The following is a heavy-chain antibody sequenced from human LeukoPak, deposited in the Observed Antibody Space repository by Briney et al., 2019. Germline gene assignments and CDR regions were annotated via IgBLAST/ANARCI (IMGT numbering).Heavy chain of an antibody. CDR1: GYTFTSYN. CDR3: ARDALASKVRGVFHLNIDY. D-gene: IGHD3-10*01. Sequence: VASVKVSCKASGYTFTSYNINWVRQATGQGLEWMGWMNPNSGNTGYAQKFQGRVTMTTDTSTSTAYMELRSLRSDDTAVYYCARDALASKVRGVFHLNIDYWGQGTLVTVSS. V-gene: IGHV1-8*01. CDR2: MNPNSGNT. J-gene: IGHJ4*02.